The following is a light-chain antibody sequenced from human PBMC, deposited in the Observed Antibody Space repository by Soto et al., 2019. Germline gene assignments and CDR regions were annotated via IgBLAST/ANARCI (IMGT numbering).Light chain of an antibody. CDR1: SSNVGAYNY. Sequence: QSVLTQPASVSGSPGQSITISCTGTSSNVGAYNYVSWYQQHPGKAPRLMICEVSNRPSGISNRFSGSKSGNTASLTISGLQAEDEADYYCASYTTSSTGVFGGGTKVTVL. V-gene: IGLV2-14*01. CDR2: EVS. J-gene: IGLJ3*02. CDR3: ASYTTSSTGV.